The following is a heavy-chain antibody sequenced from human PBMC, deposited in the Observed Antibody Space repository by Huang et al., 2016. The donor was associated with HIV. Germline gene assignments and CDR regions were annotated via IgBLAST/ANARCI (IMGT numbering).Heavy chain of an antibody. J-gene: IGHJ3*01. D-gene: IGHD2-2*01. V-gene: IGHV3-30*03. CDR2: MSYDGAHK. CDR3: ARDIGPRVPAPVGIFDL. CDR1: GFTFDNYA. Sequence: HVQVVETGGGVVQPGMSLTLSCASSGFTFDNYAMHGVRQAPGKGLEGVEVMSYDGAHKSYEDSLRGRVTISRDNSNNTFFMLMNGLTTDDTAMYYCARDIGPRVPAPVGIFDLWGQGTMVIVSS.